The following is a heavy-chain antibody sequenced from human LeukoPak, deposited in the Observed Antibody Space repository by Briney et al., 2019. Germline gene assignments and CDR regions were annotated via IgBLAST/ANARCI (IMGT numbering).Heavy chain of an antibody. D-gene: IGHD1-1*01. CDR2: INHSGST. V-gene: IGHV4-34*10. Sequence: SETLSLTCAVYGGSFSDYDWSWIRQPPGKGLEWIGEINHSGSTNCDPSLKSRISMSIDTSKSQFSLNLRSVTAADTAVYYCARYVPVKTGTTRSSFDFWGQGTLVTVSS. CDR3: ARYVPVKTGTTRSSFDF. CDR1: GGSFSDYD. J-gene: IGHJ4*02.